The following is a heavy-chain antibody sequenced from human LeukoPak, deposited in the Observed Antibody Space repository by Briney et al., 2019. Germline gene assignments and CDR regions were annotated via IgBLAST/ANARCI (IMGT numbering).Heavy chain of an antibody. CDR3: ARSFSGGWYYFDS. Sequence: PGGSLSLSCAVSGFTINNNYMSWVRQAPGKGLEWVALIYSGGSTNYADSVEGRFTISRHTSNNTLFLEMHSLRPEDTAVYYCARSFSGGWYYFDSWGQGTLVTVSS. CDR1: GFTINNNY. CDR2: IYSGGST. J-gene: IGHJ4*02. V-gene: IGHV3-53*04. D-gene: IGHD6-19*01.